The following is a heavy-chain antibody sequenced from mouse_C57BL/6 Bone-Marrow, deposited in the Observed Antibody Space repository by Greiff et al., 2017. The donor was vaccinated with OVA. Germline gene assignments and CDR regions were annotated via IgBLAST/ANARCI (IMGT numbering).Heavy chain of an antibody. CDR3: ARSAWAVDY. CDR2: IYPRSGNT. D-gene: IGHD4-1*01. CDR1: GYTFTSYG. Sequence: VQLQQSGAELARPGASVKLSCKASGYTFTSYGISWVKQRPGQGLEWIGEIYPRSGNTSYNEKFKGKATLTADKSSSTAYMELRSLTSAASAVYCCARSAWAVDYWGQGTSLTVSS. V-gene: IGHV1-81*01. J-gene: IGHJ2*02.